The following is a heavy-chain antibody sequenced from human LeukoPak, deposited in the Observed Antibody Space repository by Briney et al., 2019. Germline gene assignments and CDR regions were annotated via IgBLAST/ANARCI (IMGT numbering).Heavy chain of an antibody. D-gene: IGHD2-21*02. Sequence: ASVKVSCKASGYTFTSYYMHWVRQAPGQGLEWMGIINPSRGSTSYAQNLQGRVTMTTDTSTSTAYMELRSLRSDDTAVYYCARVQIVVVTGSYYPDAFDIWGQGTMVTVSS. CDR1: GYTFTSYY. CDR2: INPSRGST. V-gene: IGHV1-46*01. J-gene: IGHJ3*02. CDR3: ARVQIVVVTGSYYPDAFDI.